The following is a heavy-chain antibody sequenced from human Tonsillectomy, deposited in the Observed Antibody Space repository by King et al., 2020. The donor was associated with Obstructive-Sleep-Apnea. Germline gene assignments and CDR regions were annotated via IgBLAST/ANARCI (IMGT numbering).Heavy chain of an antibody. CDR1: GFTFSNYA. CDR2: ISHDGSNK. CDR3: AKGLLRDIDWFISPFDY. Sequence: VQLVESGGGVVQPGRSLRLSCAASGFTFSNYAIHWVRQAPGKGLEWGAAISHDGSNKYYAGSARGRFTISRDNSKNTLYLQFNVLRTEDTAVYYCAKGLLRDIDWFISPFDYWGQGTLLTVSS. D-gene: IGHD3-9*01. J-gene: IGHJ4*02. V-gene: IGHV3-30*18.